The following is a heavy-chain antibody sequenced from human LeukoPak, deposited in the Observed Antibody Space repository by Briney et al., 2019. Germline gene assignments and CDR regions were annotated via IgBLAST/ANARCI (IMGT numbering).Heavy chain of an antibody. CDR1: GGSISSSGYY. D-gene: IGHD2-15*01. Sequence: PSETLSLTCTVSGGSISSSGYYWSWIRQHPGKGLEGIGYIFYSGSTNYNPSLKSRLSISVDTDENHFSLRLRSVTAADTDVYYCARGVGYCSGGTCYSFYYGMDVWGQGTTVTVSS. V-gene: IGHV4-31*03. CDR2: IFYSGST. CDR3: ARGVGYCSGGTCYSFYYGMDV. J-gene: IGHJ6*02.